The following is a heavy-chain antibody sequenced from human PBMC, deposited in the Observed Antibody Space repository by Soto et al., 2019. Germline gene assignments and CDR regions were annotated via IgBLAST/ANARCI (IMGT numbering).Heavy chain of an antibody. CDR1: GFTFSANA. D-gene: IGHD1-26*01. V-gene: IGHV3-30*03. CDR2: ISYDGSSK. J-gene: IGHJ4*02. Sequence: QVQLVESGGGVVQPGRSLRLSCAASGFTFSANALHWVRQAPGKGLEWVAFISYDGSSKHYAVSVKGRFTISRDNSKNTLYLEMNSLRTEDTAVYYFARRVGDTDYWGLGTLVTVSS. CDR3: ARRVGDTDY.